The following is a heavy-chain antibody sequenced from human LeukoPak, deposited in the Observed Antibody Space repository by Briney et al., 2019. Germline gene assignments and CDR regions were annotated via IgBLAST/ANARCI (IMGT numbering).Heavy chain of an antibody. J-gene: IGHJ5*02. Sequence: GGSLRLSCAASGFTFSSFGMHWVRQAPGKGLEWVAVIWYDASNKYYADSVKGRFTISKDNSKNTLYLHMNSLRDDDTAVYYCVRGVGVSRFNYLDPWGQGTLVIVSS. D-gene: IGHD1-7*01. CDR2: IWYDASNK. CDR3: VRGVGVSRFNYLDP. V-gene: IGHV3-33*01. CDR1: GFTFSSFG.